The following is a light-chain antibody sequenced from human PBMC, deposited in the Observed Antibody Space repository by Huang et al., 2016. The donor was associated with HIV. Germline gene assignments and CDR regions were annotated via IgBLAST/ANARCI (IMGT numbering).Light chain of an antibody. CDR3: QQYNNWPPLT. V-gene: IGKV3-15*01. CDR1: QNVNTD. J-gene: IGKJ4*01. Sequence: EVVITQSPAILSVSPGERATLSCRASQNVNTDVAWYKHKPGQAPRLLISGASTTATGIPARFSGNGSETEFTLTISSLQSEDFAIYYCQQYNNWPPLTFGGGTKVEIK. CDR2: GAS.